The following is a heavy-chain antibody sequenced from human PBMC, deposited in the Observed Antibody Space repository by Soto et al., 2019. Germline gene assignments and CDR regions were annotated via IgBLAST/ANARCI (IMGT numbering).Heavy chain of an antibody. J-gene: IGHJ4*02. CDR2: VYYSGST. V-gene: IGHV4-39*01. Sequence: QLQLQESGPGLVKPSETLSLTCTVSGDSVSSSNYYWGWIRQPPGKGLEWIGSVYYSGSTYYDPSLKSRVTMSVDTSKNQFSLKLSSVTAADAAVYYCARHPTFSGWEYYFDSWGQGTPVTVSS. CDR1: GDSVSSSNYY. CDR3: ARHPTFSGWEYYFDS. D-gene: IGHD6-19*01.